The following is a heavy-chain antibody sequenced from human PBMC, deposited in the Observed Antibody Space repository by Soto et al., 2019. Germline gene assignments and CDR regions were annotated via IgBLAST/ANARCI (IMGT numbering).Heavy chain of an antibody. D-gene: IGHD1-26*01. J-gene: IGHJ4*02. V-gene: IGHV4-59*08. Sequence: SETLSLTCTVSDGSISTYYWSWIRQPPGKGLEWIGYVYYTGSTNYNPSLKSRVTISVDTSKNQFSLKLSSVTAADTAVYYCARVYSGSYSDYWGQGTLVTVSS. CDR1: DGSISTYY. CDR2: VYYTGST. CDR3: ARVYSGSYSDY.